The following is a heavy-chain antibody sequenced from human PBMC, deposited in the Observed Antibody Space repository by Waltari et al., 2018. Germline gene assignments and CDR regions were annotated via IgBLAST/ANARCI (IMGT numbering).Heavy chain of an antibody. Sequence: QVQLVESGGGVVQPGRSLRLSCAASGFTFSSYGMHWVRQAPGKGLEWVAVIWYDGSNKYYADSGKGRFTSSRDNSKNTLYLQMNSLRAADMAVYYCAAGQDWATGDYWGQGTLVTVSS. CDR1: GFTFSSYG. V-gene: IGHV3-33*01. CDR2: IWYDGSNK. CDR3: AAGQDWATGDY. D-gene: IGHD2-21*01. J-gene: IGHJ4*02.